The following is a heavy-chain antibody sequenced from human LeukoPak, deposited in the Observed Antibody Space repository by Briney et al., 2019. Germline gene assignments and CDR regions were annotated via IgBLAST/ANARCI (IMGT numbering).Heavy chain of an antibody. D-gene: IGHD6-19*01. CDR2: IYYSGST. Sequence: PSETLSLTCTVSGGSISSYSWSWIRQPPGKGLEWIGYIYYSGSTNYNPSLKSRVTISVDTSKNQFSLNLTSVTAADAAVYYCARGASGWSRSNFDYWGQGTLVTVSS. CDR1: GGSISSYS. V-gene: IGHV4-59*01. CDR3: ARGASGWSRSNFDY. J-gene: IGHJ4*02.